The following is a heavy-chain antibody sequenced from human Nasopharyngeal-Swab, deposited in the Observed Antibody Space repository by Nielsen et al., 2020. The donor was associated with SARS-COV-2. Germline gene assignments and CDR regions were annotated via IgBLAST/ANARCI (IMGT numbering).Heavy chain of an antibody. CDR3: ARDVESDSSGYYYYYGMDV. Sequence: ASVKVSCKASGYTFTSYGISWVRQPPGQGLEWMGWISAYNGNTNYAQKLQGRVTMTTDTSTSTAYMELRSLRSDDTAVYYCARDVESDSSGYYYYYGMDVWGQGTTVTVSS. CDR2: ISAYNGNT. J-gene: IGHJ6*02. V-gene: IGHV1-18*01. CDR1: GYTFTSYG. D-gene: IGHD3-22*01.